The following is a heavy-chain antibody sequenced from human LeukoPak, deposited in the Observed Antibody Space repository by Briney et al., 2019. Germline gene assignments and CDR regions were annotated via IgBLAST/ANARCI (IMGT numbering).Heavy chain of an antibody. V-gene: IGHV7-4-1*02. D-gene: IGHD6-19*01. CDR1: GYTLTELS. CDR3: ARVQAVAGFDY. Sequence: ASVKVSCKVSGYTLTELSMHWVRQAPGKGLEWMGWINTNTGNPTYAQGFTGRFVFSLDTSVSTAYLQISSLKAEDTAVYYCARVQAVAGFDYWGQGTLVTVSS. CDR2: INTNTGNP. J-gene: IGHJ4*02.